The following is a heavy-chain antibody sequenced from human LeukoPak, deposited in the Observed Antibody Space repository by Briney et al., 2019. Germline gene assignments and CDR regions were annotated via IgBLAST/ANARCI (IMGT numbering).Heavy chain of an antibody. J-gene: IGHJ4*02. CDR3: ARVRSGYYYVGYFDY. CDR2: INWNGGST. Sequence: GGSLRLSCAASGFTFDDYGMSWVRQAPGKGLEWVSGINWNGGSTGYADSVKGRFTISRDNAKNSLYLQMNSLRAEDTALYYCARVRSGYYYVGYFDYWGQGTLVTVSS. D-gene: IGHD3-22*01. V-gene: IGHV3-20*04. CDR1: GFTFDDYG.